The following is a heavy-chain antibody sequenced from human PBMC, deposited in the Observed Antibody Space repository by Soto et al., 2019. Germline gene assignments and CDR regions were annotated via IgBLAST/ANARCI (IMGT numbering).Heavy chain of an antibody. D-gene: IGHD1-26*01. CDR1: GFTFSSYG. V-gene: IGHV3-30*18. CDR3: AKEAKTKSGIVYYYYYYGKDV. CDR2: ISYDGSNK. J-gene: IGHJ6*02. Sequence: GGSLRLSCAASGFTFSSYGMHWVRQAPGKGLEWVAVISYDGSNKYYADSVKGRFTISRDNSKNTLYLQMNSLRAEDTAVYYCAKEAKTKSGIVYYYYYYGKDVWGQGTTVTVSS.